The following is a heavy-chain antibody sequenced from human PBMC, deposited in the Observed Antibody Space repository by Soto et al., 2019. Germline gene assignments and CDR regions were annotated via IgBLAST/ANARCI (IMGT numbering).Heavy chain of an antibody. J-gene: IGHJ4*02. Sequence: SETLSLTCTVSGRSISSSSYYWGWIRQPPGKGLEWIGSIYYSGSTYYNPSLKSRVTISVDTSKNQFSLKLSSVTAADTAVYYCARHVVDTAMVTGYYFDYWGQGTLVTVS. CDR1: GRSISSSSYY. CDR2: IYYSGST. CDR3: ARHVVDTAMVTGYYFDY. D-gene: IGHD5-18*01. V-gene: IGHV4-39*01.